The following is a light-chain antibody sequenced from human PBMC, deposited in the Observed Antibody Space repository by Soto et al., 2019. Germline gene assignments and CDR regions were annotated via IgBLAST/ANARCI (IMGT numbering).Light chain of an antibody. J-gene: IGLJ1*01. CDR1: NIGGKS. Sequence: SYELTQPPSVSVAPGKTVRITCGENNIGGKSVHWYQQKPGQAPVLVMYFDSDRPSGIPERISGTNSGNTATLTISRVEAGDEGDYYCQVWNNSIAHYVFGTGTKVTVL. CDR3: QVWNNSIAHYV. V-gene: IGLV3-21*04. CDR2: FDS.